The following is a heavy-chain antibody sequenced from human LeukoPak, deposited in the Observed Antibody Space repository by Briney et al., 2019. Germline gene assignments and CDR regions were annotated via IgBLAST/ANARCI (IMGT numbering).Heavy chain of an antibody. CDR3: ARARLRGVRGVIREVFDY. D-gene: IGHD3-10*01. CDR2: INHSGST. Sequence: PSEALSLTCAVYGGSFSGYYWSWIRQPPGKGLEWIGEINHSGSTNYNPSLKSRVTISVDTSKNQFSLKLSSVTAADTAVYYCARARLRGVRGVIREVFDYWGQGTLVTVSS. CDR1: GGSFSGYY. J-gene: IGHJ4*02. V-gene: IGHV4-34*01.